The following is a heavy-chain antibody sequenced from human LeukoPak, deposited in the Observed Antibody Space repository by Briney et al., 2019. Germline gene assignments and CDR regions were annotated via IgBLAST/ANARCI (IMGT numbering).Heavy chain of an antibody. CDR1: GYTFTSYD. J-gene: IGHJ5*02. D-gene: IGHD3-10*01. CDR3: ARGRVRGVITYNWFDP. Sequence: GASVKVSCKASGYTFTSYDINWVRQATGQGLEWMGWMNPNSGNTGYAQKFQGRVTMTRNTSISTACMELSSLRSEDTAVYYCARGRVRGVITYNWFDPWGQGTLVTVSS. V-gene: IGHV1-8*01. CDR2: MNPNSGNT.